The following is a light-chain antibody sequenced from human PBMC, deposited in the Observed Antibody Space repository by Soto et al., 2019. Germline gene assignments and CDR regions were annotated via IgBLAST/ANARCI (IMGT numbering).Light chain of an antibody. CDR2: DAS. V-gene: IGKV1-5*01. Sequence: DIQMTQSPSTLSASVGDRVTITCRASQSIGSSLAWYQQKPGKAPNLLISDASSLERGVPSRFSGSGSGTEFTLTIRSLQPDDFATYYSQQYNGYSRTFGQGTKVDIK. CDR1: QSIGSS. J-gene: IGKJ1*01. CDR3: QQYNGYSRT.